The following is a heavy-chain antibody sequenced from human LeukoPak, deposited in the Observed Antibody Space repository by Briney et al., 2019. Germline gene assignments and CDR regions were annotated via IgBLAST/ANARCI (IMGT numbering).Heavy chain of an antibody. V-gene: IGHV3-7*01. CDR3: ARVTTNDYGRYYYYYGMDV. CDR2: IKQDGSEK. D-gene: IGHD4-17*01. CDR1: GFTFSSYW. J-gene: IGHJ6*02. Sequence: GGSLRLSCAASGFTFSSYWMSWVRQAPGKGLEWVANIKQDGSEKYYVDSVKGRFTISRDNAKNSLYLQMNSLRAEDTAVYYCARVTTNDYGRYYYYYGMDVWGQGTTVTVSS.